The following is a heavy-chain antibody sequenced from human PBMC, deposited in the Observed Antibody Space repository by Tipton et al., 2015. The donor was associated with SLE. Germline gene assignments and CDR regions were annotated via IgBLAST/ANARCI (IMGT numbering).Heavy chain of an antibody. J-gene: IGHJ6*03. V-gene: IGHV3-7*01. D-gene: IGHD1-26*01. CDR3: ARDGGSLEDYMDV. CDR2: IKEDGSDK. CDR1: GFSFDHNA. Sequence: SLRLSCAASGFSFDHNAMHWVRQTPGKGLEWVANIKEDGSDKYYVDSVKGRFTISRDNAKNSLYLQMNSLRAEDTAVYYCARDGGSLEDYMDVWGEGTTVTVSS.